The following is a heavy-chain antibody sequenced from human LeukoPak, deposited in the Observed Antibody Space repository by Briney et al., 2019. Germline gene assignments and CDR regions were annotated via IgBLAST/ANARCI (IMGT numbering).Heavy chain of an antibody. CDR3: AREPRYDSVTDY. CDR2: IYYSGST. V-gene: IGHV4-30-4*01. Sequence: SQTLSLTCTVSGGSISSGDYYWSWLRQPPGKGLEWIGYIYYSGSTYYNPSLKCRVTISVDTSKNQFSLKLSSVTAADTAVYYCAREPRYDSVTDYWGQGTLVTVSS. CDR1: GGSISSGDYY. D-gene: IGHD3-22*01. J-gene: IGHJ4*02.